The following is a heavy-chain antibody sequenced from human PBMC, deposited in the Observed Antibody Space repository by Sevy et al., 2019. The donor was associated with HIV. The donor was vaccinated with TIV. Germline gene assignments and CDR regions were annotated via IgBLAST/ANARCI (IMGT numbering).Heavy chain of an antibody. V-gene: IGHV1-46*01. D-gene: IGHD3-22*01. CDR3: ARDLNSVVVITGLDY. J-gene: IGHJ4*02. Sequence: ASVKVSCKASGYTFTSYYMHWVRQAPGQGLEWMGIINPSGGSTSYAQKFQGRVTMTRDTSTSTVYMELSSLRSEDTAEYYCARDLNSVVVITGLDYWGQGTLVTVSS. CDR1: GYTFTSYY. CDR2: INPSGGST.